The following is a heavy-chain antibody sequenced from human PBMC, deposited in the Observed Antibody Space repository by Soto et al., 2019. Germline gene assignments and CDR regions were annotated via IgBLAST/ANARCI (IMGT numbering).Heavy chain of an antibody. D-gene: IGHD3-22*01. CDR3: ARGEYYYDSSGYSSPLDY. CDR1: GYTFTSYY. J-gene: IGHJ4*02. CDR2: INPSGGST. V-gene: IGHV1-46*01. Sequence: ASVKVSCKASGYTFTSYYMHWVRQAPGQGLEWMGIINPSGGSTSYAQKFQGRVTMTRDTSTSTVYMELSSLRSEDTAVYYCARGEYYYDSSGYSSPLDYWGQGTLVTISS.